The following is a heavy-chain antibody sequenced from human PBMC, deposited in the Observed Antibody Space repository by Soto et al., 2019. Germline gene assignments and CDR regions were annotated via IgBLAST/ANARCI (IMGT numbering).Heavy chain of an antibody. D-gene: IGHD4-17*01. Sequence: SETLSLTCTVSGDSSSSYYWSWIRQPPGKGLEWIGYIYYSGSTNYNPSLKSRVTISVDTSKNQFSLKLSSVTAADTAVYYCARRYGDAFDIWGQGTMVTVSS. J-gene: IGHJ3*02. CDR3: ARRYGDAFDI. CDR2: IYYSGST. V-gene: IGHV4-59*08. CDR1: GDSSSSYY.